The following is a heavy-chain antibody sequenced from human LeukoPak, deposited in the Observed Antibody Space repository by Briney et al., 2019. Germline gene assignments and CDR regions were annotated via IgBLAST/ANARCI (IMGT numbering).Heavy chain of an antibody. Sequence: SETLTLTCTVSGGSISSYYWSWIRQPPGKGLEWIGYIYYSGNTNYNPSLKSRVTISVDTSKNQFSLKLSSVTAADTAVYYCARDRYYYGSGSYGLDYWGQGTLATVSS. CDR2: IYYSGNT. CDR1: GGSISSYY. CDR3: ARDRYYYGSGSYGLDY. V-gene: IGHV4-59*01. J-gene: IGHJ4*02. D-gene: IGHD3-10*01.